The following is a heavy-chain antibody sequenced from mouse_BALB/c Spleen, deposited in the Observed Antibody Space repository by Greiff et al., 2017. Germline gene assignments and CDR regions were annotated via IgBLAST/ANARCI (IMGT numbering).Heavy chain of an antibody. CDR1: GFTFSSYA. J-gene: IGHJ3*02. Sequence: DVMLVESGGGLVKPGGSLKLSCAASGFTFSSYAMSWVRQTPEKRLEWVASISSGGSTYYPDSVKGRFTISRDNARNILYLQMSSLRSEDTAMYYCARDYGYWGQGTLVTVSA. CDR2: ISSGGST. CDR3: ARDYGY. V-gene: IGHV5-6-5*01.